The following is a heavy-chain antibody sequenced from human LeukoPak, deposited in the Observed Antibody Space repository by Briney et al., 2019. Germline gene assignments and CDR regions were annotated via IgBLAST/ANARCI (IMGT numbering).Heavy chain of an antibody. V-gene: IGHV4-59*02. D-gene: IGHD5-12*01. CDR3: GRGGFRPET. J-gene: IGHJ5*02. CDR1: GASVTTYY. Sequence: SETLSLTCTVSGASVTTYYWSWVRQPPGKGLEYIGYIYYSGSTSYNPSLKSRVTMSVDTSKNQVSLSLNSVTAADTAVYYCGRGGFRPETWGQGTLVTVSS. CDR2: IYYSGST.